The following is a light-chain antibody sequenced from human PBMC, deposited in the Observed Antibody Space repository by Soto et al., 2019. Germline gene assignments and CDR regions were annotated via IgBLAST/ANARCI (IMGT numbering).Light chain of an antibody. J-gene: IGKJ2*01. CDR3: QQYGSSSYT. Sequence: EIVLTQSPDTLSLSPVERATLSCRASQSVSSSYLAWYQQKPGQAPRLLIYGASSRATGIPDRFSGSGSGTDFTLTISRVEPEDFAVYYCQQYGSSSYTFGQGTKLEIK. CDR1: QSVSSSY. CDR2: GAS. V-gene: IGKV3-20*01.